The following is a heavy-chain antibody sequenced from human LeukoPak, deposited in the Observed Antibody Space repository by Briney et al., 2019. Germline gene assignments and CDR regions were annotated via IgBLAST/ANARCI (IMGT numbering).Heavy chain of an antibody. J-gene: IGHJ4*02. V-gene: IGHV3-30-3*01. CDR2: ISYDGSNK. D-gene: IGHD4-11*01. CDR3: ARRLQPYYFDY. CDR1: RFTFSSYA. Sequence: GGSLGLSCAASRFTFSSYAMHCVRQAPGKGLEWVAVISYDGSNKYYADSVKGRFTISRDNSKNTLYLQMNSLRAEDTAVYYCARRLQPYYFDYWGQGTLVTVSS.